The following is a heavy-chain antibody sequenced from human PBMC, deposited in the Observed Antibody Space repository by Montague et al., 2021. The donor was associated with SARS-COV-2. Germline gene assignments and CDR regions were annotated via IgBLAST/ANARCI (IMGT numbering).Heavy chain of an antibody. V-gene: IGHV3-23*01. CDR1: GFSFSAYA. CDR3: VKDTYGSFDP. J-gene: IGHJ5*02. CDR2: ITPGGDIP. D-gene: IGHD5-24*01. Sequence: SLRLSCAASGFSFSAYAMRWVRQAPGKGLKWVSAITPGGDIPYYADSVRGRFTISRDNARNTVYLQIDSLRVEDTAVYYCVKDTYGSFDPWGLGALVTVSS.